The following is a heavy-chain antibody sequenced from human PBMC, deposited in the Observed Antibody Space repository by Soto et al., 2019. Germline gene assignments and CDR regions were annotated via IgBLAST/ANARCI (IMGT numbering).Heavy chain of an antibody. CDR2: INAGNGDT. CDR3: ARGYCSSTSCQYYFDN. Sequence: ASVKVSCKASGYTFTSYAIHWVRQAPGQRLEWMGWINAGNGDTKYSHNFQGRVTITRHTSASTAYMELSSLRSEDTAVYHCARGYCSSTSCQYYFDNWGHGTLVTVSS. V-gene: IGHV1-3*01. CDR1: GYTFTSYA. D-gene: IGHD2-2*01. J-gene: IGHJ4*01.